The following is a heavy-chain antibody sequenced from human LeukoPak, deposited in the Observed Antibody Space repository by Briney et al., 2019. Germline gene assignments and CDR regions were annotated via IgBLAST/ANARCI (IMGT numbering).Heavy chain of an antibody. CDR3: AKDNTAMVSSVGYFDY. J-gene: IGHJ4*02. D-gene: IGHD5-18*01. V-gene: IGHV3-9*01. Sequence: GGSLRLSCAASGFTFDDYAMHWVRQAPGKGLEWVSGISWNSGSIGYADSVKGRFTISRDNAKNSLYLQMNSLRAEDTALYYCAKDNTAMVSSVGYFDYWGQGTLVTVSS. CDR1: GFTFDDYA. CDR2: ISWNSGSI.